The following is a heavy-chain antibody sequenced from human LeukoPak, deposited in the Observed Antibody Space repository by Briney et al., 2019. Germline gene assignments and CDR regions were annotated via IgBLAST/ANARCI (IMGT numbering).Heavy chain of an antibody. Sequence: SETLSLTCTVSGGSISSYYWSWIRQPPGKGLEWIGYIYYSGSTNYNPSLKSRVTIPVDTSKNQFSLRLSSVTAADTAVYYCARGGIGPEIWGQGTTVTVSS. V-gene: IGHV4-59*01. CDR1: GGSISSYY. D-gene: IGHD1-1*01. CDR2: IYYSGST. J-gene: IGHJ6*02. CDR3: ARGGIGPEI.